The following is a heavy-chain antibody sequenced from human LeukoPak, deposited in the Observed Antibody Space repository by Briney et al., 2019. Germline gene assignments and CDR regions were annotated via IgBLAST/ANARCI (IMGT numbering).Heavy chain of an antibody. CDR1: GFTFSSYA. CDR2: ISTSGSST. V-gene: IGHV3-23*01. CDR3: AKPTGYSSGWYMNFDY. Sequence: GGSLRLSCAASGFTFSSYAMNWVRQAPGKGLEWVSAISTSGSSTHYADSVKGRFTIYRDNSKNTLYLQMDSLRAEDTAVYYCAKPTGYSSGWYMNFDYWGQGTLVTVSS. J-gene: IGHJ4*02. D-gene: IGHD6-19*01.